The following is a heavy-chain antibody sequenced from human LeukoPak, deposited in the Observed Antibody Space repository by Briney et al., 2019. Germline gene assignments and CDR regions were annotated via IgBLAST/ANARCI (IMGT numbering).Heavy chain of an antibody. Sequence: PGGSLRLFCAASGFTFSSYEMNGVRQAPGKGLEWVSYISSSGSTIYYADSVKGRFTISRDNAKNSLYLQMNSLRAEDTAVYYCARLIARFGRDGLDYWGQGTLVTVSS. J-gene: IGHJ4*02. D-gene: IGHD3-10*01. V-gene: IGHV3-48*03. CDR3: ARLIARFGRDGLDY. CDR1: GFTFSSYE. CDR2: ISSSGSTI.